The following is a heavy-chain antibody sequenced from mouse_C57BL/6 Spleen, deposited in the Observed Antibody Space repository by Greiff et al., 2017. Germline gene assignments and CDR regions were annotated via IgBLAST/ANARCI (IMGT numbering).Heavy chain of an antibody. V-gene: IGHV1-52*01. CDR1: GYTFTSYW. D-gene: IGHD1-1*01. CDR3: STLLFYCAMDF. J-gene: IGHJ4*01. Sequence: VQLQQPGAELVRPGSSVKLSCKASGYTFTSYWMHWVKQRPIQGLEWIGNIDPSDSETHYPHKFTDKAPLTVEKSSSTDYMQLSSLTSEYSAVYYCSTLLFYCAMDFWGQGTSVTVSS. CDR2: IDPSDSET.